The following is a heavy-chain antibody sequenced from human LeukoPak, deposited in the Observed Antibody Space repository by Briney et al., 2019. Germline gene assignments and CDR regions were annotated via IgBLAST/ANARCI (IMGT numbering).Heavy chain of an antibody. V-gene: IGHV1-2*02. D-gene: IGHD3-22*01. CDR2: INPNSGDT. CDR1: VSTFTGYY. Sequence: GASVKVSCKTSVSTFTGYYMHWVRRAPGQRLGWMGWINPNSGDTNYAQKFQGRVTMTRDTSISTAYMELSRLISDDTAVYYCARDPGDSSGYLSQSDYWGQGTLVTVSS. CDR3: ARDPGDSSGYLSQSDY. J-gene: IGHJ4*02.